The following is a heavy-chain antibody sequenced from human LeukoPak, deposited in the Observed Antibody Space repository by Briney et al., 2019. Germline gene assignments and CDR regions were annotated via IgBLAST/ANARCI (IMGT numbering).Heavy chain of an antibody. CDR3: ARDRGWFGELLSDYYGMDV. J-gene: IGHJ6*02. D-gene: IGHD3-10*01. CDR2: ISAYNGNT. CDR1: GYTFTKYG. V-gene: IGHV1-18*01. Sequence: ASVTVSCKASGYTFTKYGISWVRQAPGQGLEWMGWISAYNGNTNYAQKLQGRVTMTTDTSTSTAYMELRSLRSDDTAVYYCARDRGWFGELLSDYYGMDVWGQGTTVTVSS.